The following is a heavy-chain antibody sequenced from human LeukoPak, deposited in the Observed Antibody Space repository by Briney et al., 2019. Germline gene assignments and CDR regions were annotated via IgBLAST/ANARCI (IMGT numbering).Heavy chain of an antibody. V-gene: IGHV4-39*01. Sequence: SGTLSLTCTVSGGSISSISFSWGWIRPPPGMGLEWIGNIYFGGNTYYNPSLKSRVTISVDTSKNQFSLKLRSVTAADTAVYYCARHRRSVLGTFDIWGQGTMVTVSS. CDR1: GGSISSISFS. J-gene: IGHJ3*02. CDR3: ARHRRSVLGTFDI. CDR2: IYFGGNT. D-gene: IGHD1-14*01.